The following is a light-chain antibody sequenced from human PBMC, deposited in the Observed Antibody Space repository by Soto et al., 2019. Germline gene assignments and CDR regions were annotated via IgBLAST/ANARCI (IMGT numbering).Light chain of an antibody. CDR2: AAS. V-gene: IGKV1-39*01. CDR3: QQSYSTLSIT. CDR1: QSISSY. Sequence: DIQMTQSPSSLSASVGDRVTITCRASQSISSYLNWYQQKPGKAPKLPIYAASSLQSGVPSRFSGSGSGTDFTLTISSLQPEDFATYYCQQSYSTLSITFGQGTRLE. J-gene: IGKJ5*01.